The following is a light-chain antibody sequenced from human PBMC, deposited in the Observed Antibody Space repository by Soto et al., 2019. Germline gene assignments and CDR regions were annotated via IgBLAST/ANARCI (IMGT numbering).Light chain of an antibody. CDR2: AAS. CDR3: QQSYSTPRT. J-gene: IGKJ1*01. V-gene: IGKV1-39*01. Sequence: DIQMTQSPSSLAASVWDGVTITCRASQSVSSYLNWYQQKPGKAPKLLIYAASSLQSGVPSRFSGSGSGTDFTLTSSSLQPEDFATYYCQQSYSTPRTFGQGTKVDI. CDR1: QSVSSY.